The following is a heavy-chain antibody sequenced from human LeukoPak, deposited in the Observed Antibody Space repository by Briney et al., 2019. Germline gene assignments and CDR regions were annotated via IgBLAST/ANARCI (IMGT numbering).Heavy chain of an antibody. CDR3: ARFTPTTPDY. D-gene: IGHD1-7*01. CDR2: MDPNRGNT. J-gene: IGHJ4*02. V-gene: IGHV1-18*01. CDR1: GYTFGSSH. Sequence: ASVKVSCKASGYTFGSSHINWVRQSTGQGLEWMGWMDPNRGNTNYAQKLQGRVTMTTDTSTSTAYMELRSLRSDDTAVYYCARFTPTTPDYWGQGTLVTVSS.